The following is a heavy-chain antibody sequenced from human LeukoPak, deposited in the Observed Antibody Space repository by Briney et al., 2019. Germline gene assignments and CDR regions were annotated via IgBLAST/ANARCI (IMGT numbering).Heavy chain of an antibody. D-gene: IGHD1-7*01. V-gene: IGHV1-69*05. J-gene: IGHJ6*03. Sequence: GSSVKVSCKASGGTFSSYAISWVRQAPGQGLEWMGGIIPTFGTANYAQKFQGRVTITTDESTSTAYMELSSLRSEDTAVYYCSWNSVGYYYYYMDVWGKGTTVTVSS. CDR3: SWNSVGYYYYYMDV. CDR2: IIPTFGTA. CDR1: GGTFSSYA.